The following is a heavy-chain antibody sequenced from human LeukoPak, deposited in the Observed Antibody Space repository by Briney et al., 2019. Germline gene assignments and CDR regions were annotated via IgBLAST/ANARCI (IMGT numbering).Heavy chain of an antibody. V-gene: IGHV1-24*01. Sequence: GASVKVSCKASGYTFTSYDINWVRQAPGKGLEWMGGFDPEDGETIYAQKFQGRVTMTEDTSTDTAYMELSSLRSEDTAVYYCATAFGPWSAFDIWGQGTMVTVSS. J-gene: IGHJ3*02. CDR3: ATAFGPWSAFDI. CDR1: GYTFTSYD. D-gene: IGHD3-16*01. CDR2: FDPEDGET.